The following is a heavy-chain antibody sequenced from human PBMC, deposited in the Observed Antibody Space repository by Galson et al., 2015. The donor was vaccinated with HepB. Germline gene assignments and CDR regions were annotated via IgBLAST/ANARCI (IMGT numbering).Heavy chain of an antibody. CDR2: INHIGGT. CDR1: GGSFSGLY. J-gene: IGHJ4*02. Sequence: SETLSLTCGVFGGSFSGLYRTWIRQSPGKGLEWIGEINHIGGTNYNPSLKSRVTLSVDTSRKQFSLKLRSLSAADTAVYFCARRGGSRQTATFDYWGQGVLVTVSS. V-gene: IGHV4-34*01. D-gene: IGHD2-15*01. CDR3: ARRGGSRQTATFDY.